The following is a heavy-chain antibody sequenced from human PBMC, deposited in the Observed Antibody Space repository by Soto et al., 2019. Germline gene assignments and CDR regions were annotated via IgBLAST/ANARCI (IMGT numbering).Heavy chain of an antibody. V-gene: IGHV1-24*01. CDR1: GVTRRERS. D-gene: IGHD2-15*01. J-gene: IGHJ4*01. Sequence: VKRSSEVGGVTRRERSQYSVRHASLKGLEWMGGFDPEDGETIYAQKFQGRVTMTEDTSTDTAYMELSSLRSEDTAVYYSATVRVVVVAPTYSDYWAHRTPAIGSS. CDR2: FDPEDGET. CDR3: ATVRVVVVAPTYSDY.